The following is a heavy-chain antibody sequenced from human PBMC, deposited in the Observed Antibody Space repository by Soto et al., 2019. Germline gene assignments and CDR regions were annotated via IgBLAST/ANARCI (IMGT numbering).Heavy chain of an antibody. CDR2: IRSKANSYAT. Sequence: GGSLRLSCAASGFTFSGSAMHWVRQASGKGLEWVGRIRSKANSYATAYAASVKGRYTIVREDSKNTTYLQMNSLKTEDTDVYYCTRLGYCSSTSCYASAYYYYYYMDVWGKGTTVTVSS. V-gene: IGHV3-73*01. D-gene: IGHD2-2*01. J-gene: IGHJ6*03. CDR1: GFTFSGSA. CDR3: TRLGYCSSTSCYASAYYYYYYMDV.